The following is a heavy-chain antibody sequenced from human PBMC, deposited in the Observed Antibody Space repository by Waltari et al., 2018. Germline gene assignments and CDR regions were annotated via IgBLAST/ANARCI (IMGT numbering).Heavy chain of an antibody. V-gene: IGHV1-18*04. CDR3: AREAYDFLKGYGYYGVDV. D-gene: IGHD3-3*01. Sequence: QVQLVQSGAEVRRPGASVKVSCKASDYTFTSYGINWVRQAPGQGLEWMGWISTYNGNTNYAQKLQGRVTMTTDTSTSTAYMELRSLRSDDTAVYYCAREAYDFLKGYGYYGVDVWGQGTTVTVSS. J-gene: IGHJ6*02. CDR1: DYTFTSYG. CDR2: ISTYNGNT.